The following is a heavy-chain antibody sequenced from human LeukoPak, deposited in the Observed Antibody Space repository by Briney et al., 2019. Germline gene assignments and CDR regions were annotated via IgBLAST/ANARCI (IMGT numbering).Heavy chain of an antibody. CDR1: GYTFSSFD. CDR3: VRSVAGQGY. J-gene: IGHJ4*02. D-gene: IGHD6-19*01. Sequence: ASVKVSCKASGYTFSSFDLNWVRQATGQGLEWMGWIYPNSDTTVSAQKFQGRLTLTRSTSTSTAYMELSSLTSDDTAVYYCVRSVAGQGYWGQGTLVTVSS. CDR2: IYPNSDTT. V-gene: IGHV1-8*01.